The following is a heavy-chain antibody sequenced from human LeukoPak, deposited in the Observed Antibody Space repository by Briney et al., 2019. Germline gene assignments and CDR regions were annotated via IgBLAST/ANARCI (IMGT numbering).Heavy chain of an antibody. CDR3: AKGGKWDVPPFDY. V-gene: IGHV3-23*01. Sequence: GGSLRLSCAASGFTFTSYSMNWVRQAPGKGLEWVSTISGGGGSTYYADSVKGRFTISRDNSKNTLYLQVNSLRAEDTAVYYCAKGGKWDVPPFDYWGQGTLVTVSS. CDR1: GFTFTSYS. CDR2: ISGGGGST. D-gene: IGHD1-26*01. J-gene: IGHJ4*02.